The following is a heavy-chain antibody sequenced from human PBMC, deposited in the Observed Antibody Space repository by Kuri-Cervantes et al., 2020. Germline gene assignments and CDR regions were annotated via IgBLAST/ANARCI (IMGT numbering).Heavy chain of an antibody. Sequence: GESLKISCAASGFTLSSYAMIWVRQAPGKGLEWVSVIYSGGSTYYADSVKGRFTISRDNSKSTLYLQMNSLRAEDTAVYYCANDRGGSAWGQGTLVTVSS. CDR2: IYSGGST. CDR3: ANDRGGSA. D-gene: IGHD3-10*01. V-gene: IGHV3-23*03. J-gene: IGHJ5*02. CDR1: GFTLSSYA.